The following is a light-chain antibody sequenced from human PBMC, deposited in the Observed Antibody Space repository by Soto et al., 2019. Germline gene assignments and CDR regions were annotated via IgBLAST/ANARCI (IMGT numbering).Light chain of an antibody. CDR3: QQYNNGWT. J-gene: IGKJ1*01. Sequence: EIVMTQSPATLSVSPGERATLSCRASQSVSSNLAWYQQKPGQAPRLLIYGASTRATSIPARFSGSGSGTEFTLPISSLQSEDFEVYYCQQYNNGWTFGQGTKVEIK. V-gene: IGKV3-15*01. CDR1: QSVSSN. CDR2: GAS.